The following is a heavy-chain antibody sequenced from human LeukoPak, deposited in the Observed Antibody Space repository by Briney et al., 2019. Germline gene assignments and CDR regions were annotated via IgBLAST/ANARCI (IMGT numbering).Heavy chain of an antibody. Sequence: ASVKVSYKPSGYTFNTYVILWVRQAPGQGLEWMGWISAYNGDPTYAQKLQGRVTLTTDASTSTAYMELRSLRSEDTAVYYCARESTGGSLKIDYWGQGTLVTVSS. J-gene: IGHJ4*02. CDR3: ARESTGGSLKIDY. V-gene: IGHV1-18*01. CDR1: GYTFNTYV. CDR2: ISAYNGDP. D-gene: IGHD2-8*02.